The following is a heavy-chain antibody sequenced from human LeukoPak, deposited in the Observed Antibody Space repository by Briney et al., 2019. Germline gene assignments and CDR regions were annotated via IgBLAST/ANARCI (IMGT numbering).Heavy chain of an antibody. CDR2: VSYDGSNK. Sequence: PGGSLRLSCAASGFTFSTYSMHWIRQAPGKGLEWVAAVSYDGSNKYYADSVKGRFTISRDNSKNTLYLQMNSLRAEDTAVYYCAKDGTAMVLYYYYYYMDVWGKGTTVTVSS. D-gene: IGHD5-18*01. CDR1: GFTFSTYS. CDR3: AKDGTAMVLYYYYYYMDV. J-gene: IGHJ6*03. V-gene: IGHV3-30-3*01.